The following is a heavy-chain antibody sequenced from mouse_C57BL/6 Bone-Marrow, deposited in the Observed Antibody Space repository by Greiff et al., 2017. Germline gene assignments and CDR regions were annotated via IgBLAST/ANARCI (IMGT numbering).Heavy chain of an antibody. J-gene: IGHJ2*01. CDR2: INYDGSST. Sequence: EVHLVESEGGLVQPGSSMKLSCTASGFTFSDYYMAWVRQVPEKGLEWVANINYDGSSTYYLDSLKSRFIISRDNAKNILYLQMSSLKSEDTATYYCAREPYYYGSSWFDYWGQGTTLTVSS. V-gene: IGHV5-16*01. CDR3: AREPYYYGSSWFDY. CDR1: GFTFSDYY. D-gene: IGHD1-1*01.